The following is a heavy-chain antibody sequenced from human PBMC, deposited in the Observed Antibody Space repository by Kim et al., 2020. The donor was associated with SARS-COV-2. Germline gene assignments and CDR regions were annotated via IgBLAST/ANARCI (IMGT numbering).Heavy chain of an antibody. V-gene: IGHV5-51*01. CDR2: IYPGDSDT. Sequence: GESLKISCKGSGYSFTSYWIGWVRQMPGKGLEWMGIIYPGDSDTRYSPSFQGQVTISADKSISTAYLQWSSLKASDTAMYYCARHCSSTSCQGWYFDLWGRGTLVTVSS. CDR3: ARHCSSTSCQGWYFDL. CDR1: GYSFTSYW. J-gene: IGHJ2*01. D-gene: IGHD2-2*01.